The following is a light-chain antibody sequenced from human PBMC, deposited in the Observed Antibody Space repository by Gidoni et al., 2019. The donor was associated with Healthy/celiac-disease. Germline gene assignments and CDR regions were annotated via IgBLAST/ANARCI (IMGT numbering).Light chain of an antibody. V-gene: IGKV3-20*01. J-gene: IGKJ1*01. Sequence: VLTQSPRTLSLSPVERATLSCRASQSVSSSYLAWYQQKPGHAPRLLIYGASSRATGIPDRFSGSGSGTDFTLTISRLEPEDFAVYYCQQYGSSPETFGQGTKVEIK. CDR1: QSVSSSY. CDR3: QQYGSSPET. CDR2: GAS.